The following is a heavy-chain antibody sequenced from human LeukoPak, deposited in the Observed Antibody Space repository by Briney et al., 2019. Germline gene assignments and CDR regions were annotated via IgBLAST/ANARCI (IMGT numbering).Heavy chain of an antibody. CDR3: AREHYRFDY. CDR2: ISYDGTNK. Sequence: PGGSLRLSCAASGFTLSSYGMHWVRQAPGKGLEWVAVISYDGTNKYYADSVKGRFTISRDNSKNTLYLEMNSLRAEDTAVYYCAREHYRFDYWGQGTLVTVSS. V-gene: IGHV3-30*03. D-gene: IGHD1-26*01. CDR1: GFTLSSYG. J-gene: IGHJ4*02.